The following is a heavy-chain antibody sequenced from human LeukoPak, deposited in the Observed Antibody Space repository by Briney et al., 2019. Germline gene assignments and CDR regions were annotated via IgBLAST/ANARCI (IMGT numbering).Heavy chain of an antibody. CDR2: MNPNSGNT. Sequence: ASVTVSCKASGYTFTSYDINWVRQATGQGLEWMGWMNPNSGNTGYAQKLQGRVTMTRNTSISTAYMELSSLRSEDTAVYYCARLNYYGSGSYYNWFDPWGQGTLVTVSS. D-gene: IGHD3-10*01. CDR3: ARLNYYGSGSYYNWFDP. CDR1: GYTFTSYD. J-gene: IGHJ5*02. V-gene: IGHV1-8*01.